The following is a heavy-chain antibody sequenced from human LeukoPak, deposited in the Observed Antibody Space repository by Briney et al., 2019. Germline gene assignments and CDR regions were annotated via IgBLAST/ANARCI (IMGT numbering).Heavy chain of an antibody. Sequence: GGSLRLSCAASGFTCAYWMTWVRQAPGKGLEWVANIKGDGTEKNYVDSVKGRFTISRDNVKKSLYLEMNSLRVEDTAVYYCARGRWSDYWGQGTQVTVSS. CDR1: GFTCAYW. D-gene: IGHD5-24*01. V-gene: IGHV3-7*01. CDR3: ARGRWSDY. CDR2: IKGDGTEK. J-gene: IGHJ4*02.